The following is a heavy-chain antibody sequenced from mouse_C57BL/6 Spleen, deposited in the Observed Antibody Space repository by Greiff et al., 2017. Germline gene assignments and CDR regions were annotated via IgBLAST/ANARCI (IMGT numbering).Heavy chain of an antibody. Sequence: VQLQQSGPGLVQPSQSLSITCPVSGFSLTSYGVHWVRPSPGKGLEWLGMIWSGGSTDYNAAFISRLSISKDNSKSQVFFKMNSLQADDTAIYYCARKMDFYDGYFCYWGHGTTLTVST. CDR3: ARKMDFYDGYFCY. D-gene: IGHD2-3*01. V-gene: IGHV2-2*01. CDR1: GFSLTSYG. J-gene: IGHJ2*01. CDR2: IWSGGST.